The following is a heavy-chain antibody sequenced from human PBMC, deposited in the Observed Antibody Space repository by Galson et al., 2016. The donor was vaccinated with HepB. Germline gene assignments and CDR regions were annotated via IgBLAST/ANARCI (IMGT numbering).Heavy chain of an antibody. D-gene: IGHD3-22*01. Sequence: SVKVSCKASRYTFTGYYIHWVRQAPGQGLEWMGWINPNNGGTNYAQKFQGRVTMTRGTSISTTYMELSRLRSDDTAVYYCAREAYYYDTSAYYADWGQGTLVTVSS. CDR3: AREAYYYDTSAYYAD. J-gene: IGHJ4*02. CDR2: INPNNGGT. CDR1: RYTFTGYY. V-gene: IGHV1-2*02.